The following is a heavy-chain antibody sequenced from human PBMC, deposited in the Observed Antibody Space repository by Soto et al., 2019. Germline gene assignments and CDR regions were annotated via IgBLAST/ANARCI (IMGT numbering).Heavy chain of an antibody. V-gene: IGHV1-18*04. J-gene: IGHJ4*02. CDR3: ARDSPPVDY. CDR1: GYIFTSYY. CDR2: ISAYNGNT. Sequence: GASVKVSCKASGYIFTSYYISWVRQAPGQGLEWMGWISAYNGNTKYAQKLQGRVTMTTDTSTSTAYMELRSLRSDDTAVYYCARDSPPVDYWGQGTLVNVSS.